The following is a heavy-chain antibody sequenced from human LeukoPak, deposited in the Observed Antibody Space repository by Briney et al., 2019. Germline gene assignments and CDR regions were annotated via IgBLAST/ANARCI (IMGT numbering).Heavy chain of an antibody. Sequence: GGSLRLSCAASGFTFSDNYMSWIRQAPGKGLEWVSYISSSGSTMYYADSVKGRFTISRDNAKNSLYLQMNSLRAEDTAVYYCARDFLPYGSGSYTRNYYYYGMDVWGQGTTVTVSS. CDR1: GFTFSDNY. D-gene: IGHD3-10*01. V-gene: IGHV3-11*01. J-gene: IGHJ6*02. CDR3: ARDFLPYGSGSYTRNYYYYGMDV. CDR2: ISSSGSTM.